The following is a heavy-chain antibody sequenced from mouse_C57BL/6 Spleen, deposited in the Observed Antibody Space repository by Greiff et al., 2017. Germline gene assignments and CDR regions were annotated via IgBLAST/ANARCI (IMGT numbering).Heavy chain of an antibody. J-gene: IGHJ2*01. CDR1: GFTFSSYA. V-gene: IGHV5-4*01. D-gene: IGHD1-1*01. Sequence: DVHLVESGGGLVKPGGSLKLSCAASGFTFSSYAMSWVRQTPEKRLEWVATISDGGSYTYYPDNVKGRFTIYRDNAKNNLYLQMSHLKSEDTAMYYCARYYYGSSYGYWGQGTTLTVSS. CDR3: ARYYYGSSYGY. CDR2: ISDGGSYT.